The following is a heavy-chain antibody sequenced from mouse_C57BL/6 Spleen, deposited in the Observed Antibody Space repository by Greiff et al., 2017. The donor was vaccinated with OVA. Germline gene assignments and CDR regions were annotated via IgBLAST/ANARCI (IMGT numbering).Heavy chain of an antibody. CDR2: IYPRDGST. V-gene: IGHV1-78*01. CDR3: ARGPKIYYYGSSYGYFDV. Sequence: VQLQQSDAELVKPGASVKISCKVSGYTFTDHTIHWMKQRPEQGLEWIGYIYPRDGSTKYNEKFKGKATLTADKSSSTAYMQLNSLTSEDSAVYFCARGPKIYYYGSSYGYFDVWGTGTTVTVSS. D-gene: IGHD1-1*01. CDR1: GYTFTDHT. J-gene: IGHJ1*03.